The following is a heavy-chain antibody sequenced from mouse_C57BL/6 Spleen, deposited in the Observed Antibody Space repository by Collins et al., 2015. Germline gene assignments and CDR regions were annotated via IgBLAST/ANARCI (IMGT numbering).Heavy chain of an antibody. CDR3: ARNDYGWYFDV. Sequence: GWLGVIWTGGGTNYNSALKSRLSISKDNSKSQVFLKMNSLQTDDTARYYCARNDYGWYFDVWGTGTTVTVSS. D-gene: IGHD2-4*01. J-gene: IGHJ1*03. V-gene: IGHV2-9-1*01. CDR2: IWTGGGT.